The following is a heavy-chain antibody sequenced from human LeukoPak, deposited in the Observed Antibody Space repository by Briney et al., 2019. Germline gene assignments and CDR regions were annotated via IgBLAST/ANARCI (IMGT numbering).Heavy chain of an antibody. D-gene: IGHD6-19*01. CDR3: ARDQRAVAGTSDY. J-gene: IGHJ4*02. CDR1: GVSISSRSSY. V-gene: IGHV4-39*02. Sequence: SETLSLTCTVSGVSISSRSSYWGWIRQSPGTGLEWIGSIYYSGNTYYSPSLKSRLTISVDTSKNQFSLKLSSVTAADTALYYCARDQRAVAGTSDYWGQGTLVTVSS. CDR2: IYYSGNT.